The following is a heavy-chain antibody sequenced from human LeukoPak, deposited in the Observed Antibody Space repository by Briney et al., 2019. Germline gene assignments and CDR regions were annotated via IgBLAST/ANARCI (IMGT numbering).Heavy chain of an antibody. CDR3: AKDTTAWWYHRAYMNV. V-gene: IGHV3-23*01. CDR2: ISGSGDKK. CDR1: GFSLSTYA. Sequence: GGSLRLSCAASGFSLSTYAMSWVRQAPGGGLEWVSAISGSGDKKYHADSVKGRFTISKDNSENRLSLQMDSLRAEDTAVYFCAKDTTAWWYHRAYMNVWGKGTTVTVSS. D-gene: IGHD2-15*01. J-gene: IGHJ6*03.